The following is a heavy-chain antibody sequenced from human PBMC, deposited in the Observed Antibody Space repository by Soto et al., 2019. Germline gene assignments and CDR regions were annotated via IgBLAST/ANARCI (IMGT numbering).Heavy chain of an antibody. CDR3: ARYKSRLQLGANYCCMVDV. D-gene: IGHD5-12*01. CDR1: GGTFSSSA. J-gene: IGHJ6*02. Sequence: QVQLVQSGAEVKKPGSSVKVSCKASGGTFSSSAISWVRQAPGQGLEWMGGIMPIFRTPDYAQKFQGRVTRTADESSSTAYMELSSLRSEDTAVYYCARYKSRLQLGANYCCMVDVWGQGTTVPVSS. V-gene: IGHV1-69*12. CDR2: IMPIFRTP.